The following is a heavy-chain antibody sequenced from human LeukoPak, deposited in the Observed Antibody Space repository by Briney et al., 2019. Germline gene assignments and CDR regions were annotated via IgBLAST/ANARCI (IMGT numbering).Heavy chain of an antibody. J-gene: IGHJ4*02. D-gene: IGHD1-26*01. CDR3: ARHMGDSGSYVYIDY. CDR1: GYSFTSYW. V-gene: IGHV5-51*01. Sequence: GESLKISCKGSGYSFTSYWIGWVRQMPGKGLEWMGIIYPGDSDTRYSPSFQGQVTISADKSISTAYLQWSSLKASDTAMYYCARHMGDSGSYVYIDYWGQGTLVTVSS. CDR2: IYPGDSDT.